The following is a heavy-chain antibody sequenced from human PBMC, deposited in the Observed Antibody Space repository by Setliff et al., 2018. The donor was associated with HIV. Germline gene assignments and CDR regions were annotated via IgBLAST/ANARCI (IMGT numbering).Heavy chain of an antibody. CDR1: GYTFTTYG. V-gene: IGHV1-18*01. CDR2: ISTYSDET. Sequence: ASVKVSCKASGYTFTTYGLSWVRQAPGQGLEWMGWISTYSDETSYSQNLQGRLTMTTDTSTGTAYMELRSLRSDDTAVYYCARDLVWLPNYYDSSGYYLEDYWGQGTLVTVSS. J-gene: IGHJ4*02. D-gene: IGHD3-22*01. CDR3: ARDLVWLPNYYDSSGYYLEDY.